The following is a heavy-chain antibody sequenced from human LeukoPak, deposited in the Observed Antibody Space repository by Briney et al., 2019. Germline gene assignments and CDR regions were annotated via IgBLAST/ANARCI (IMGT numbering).Heavy chain of an antibody. Sequence: PGGSLRLSCAASGFTFSSYAMSWVRQAPGKGLEWVSAISGSGGSTYYADSVKGRFTISRDNSKNTLYLQMNGLRAEDTAVYYCAKARRAVVNIVVVPAALDYWGQGTLVTVSS. J-gene: IGHJ4*02. V-gene: IGHV3-23*01. CDR2: ISGSGGST. CDR1: GFTFSSYA. D-gene: IGHD2-2*01. CDR3: AKARRAVVNIVVVPAALDY.